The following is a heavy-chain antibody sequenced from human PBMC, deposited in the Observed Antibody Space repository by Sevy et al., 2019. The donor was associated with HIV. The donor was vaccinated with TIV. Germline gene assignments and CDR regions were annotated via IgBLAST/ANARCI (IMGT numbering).Heavy chain of an antibody. CDR3: TSVSRGADGDY. V-gene: IGHV3-7*01. Sequence: GGSLRLSCVASGFTFSNSWMNWVRQAPGKGLEWVANINPGGTEEFYVDSLKGRFIISLDNAKNLLFLQMNSLRAEDTAMYYCTSVSRGADGDYWGQGTLVTVSS. J-gene: IGHJ4*02. D-gene: IGHD6-13*01. CDR2: INPGGTEE. CDR1: GFTFSNSW.